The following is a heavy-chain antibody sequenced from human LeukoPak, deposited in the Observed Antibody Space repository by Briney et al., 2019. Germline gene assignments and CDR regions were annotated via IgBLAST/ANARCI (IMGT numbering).Heavy chain of an antibody. CDR1: GYTFTGYY. V-gene: IGHV1-2*02. J-gene: IGHJ4*02. Sequence: ASVKVSCKASGYTFTGYYMHWVRQAPGQGLEWMGWINPNSGGTNYAQKFQGRVTMTRDTSISTAYMELSSLRSEDTAVYYCARVGYSSSSGVYYFDYWGQGTLVTVSS. CDR3: ARVGYSSSSGVYYFDY. CDR2: INPNSGGT. D-gene: IGHD6-6*01.